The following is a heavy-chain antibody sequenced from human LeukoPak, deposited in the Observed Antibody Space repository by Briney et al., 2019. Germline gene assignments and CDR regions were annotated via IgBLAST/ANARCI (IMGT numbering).Heavy chain of an antibody. D-gene: IGHD2-15*01. Sequence: GGPLRLSCAASGFTFSSFGIHWVRQAPGKGLEWVANVWYDGSNKYYPDSVKGRFTISRDNSKNTPYLQINSLRAEDTAVYYCARDVVAATQTFSYGMDVWGQGTTVTV. CDR2: VWYDGSNK. V-gene: IGHV3-33*01. CDR3: ARDVVAATQTFSYGMDV. J-gene: IGHJ6*02. CDR1: GFTFSSFG.